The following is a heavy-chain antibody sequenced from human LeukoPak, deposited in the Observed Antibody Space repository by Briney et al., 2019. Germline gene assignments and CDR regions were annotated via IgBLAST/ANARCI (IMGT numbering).Heavy chain of an antibody. CDR3: ARGGSLLWFGELRYYYMDV. V-gene: IGHV1-46*01. Sequence: ASVEVSCKASGYTFTSYYMHWVRQAPGQGLEWMGIINPSGGSTSYAQKFQGRVTMTRDMSTSTVYMELSSLRSEDTAVYYCARGGSLLWFGELRYYYMDVWGKGTTVTISS. D-gene: IGHD3-10*01. J-gene: IGHJ6*03. CDR1: GYTFTSYY. CDR2: INPSGGST.